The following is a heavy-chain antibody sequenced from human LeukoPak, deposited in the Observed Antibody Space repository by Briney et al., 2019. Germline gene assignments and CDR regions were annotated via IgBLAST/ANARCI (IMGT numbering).Heavy chain of an antibody. CDR1: GGSISSYY. CDR2: VYYSGST. J-gene: IGHJ4*02. V-gene: IGHV4-59*08. CDR3: ARAYSRSSFDY. Sequence: SETLSLTCTVSGGSISSYYWSWVRQPPGQGLEWIGYVYYSGSTNYNPSLKSRVTISIDTSKNQFSLTLNSVTAADTAVYYCARAYSRSSFDYWGLGTLVTVSS. D-gene: IGHD6-6*01.